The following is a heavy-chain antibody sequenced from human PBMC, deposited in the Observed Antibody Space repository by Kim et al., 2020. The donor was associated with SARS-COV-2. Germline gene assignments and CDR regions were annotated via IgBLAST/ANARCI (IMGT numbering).Heavy chain of an antibody. CDR1: GYTFTSYD. CDR2: MNPNSGNT. V-gene: IGHV1-8*01. CDR3: ARGRHPQVWYPADY. Sequence: ASVKVSCKASGYTFTSYDINWVRQATGQGLEWMGWMNPNSGNTGYAQKFQGRVTMTRNTSISTAYMELSSLRSEDTAVYYCARGRHPQVWYPADYWGQGTLVTVSS. J-gene: IGHJ4*02. D-gene: IGHD5-18*01.